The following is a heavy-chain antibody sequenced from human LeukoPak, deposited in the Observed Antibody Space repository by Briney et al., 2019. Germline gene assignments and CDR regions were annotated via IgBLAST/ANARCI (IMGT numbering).Heavy chain of an antibody. V-gene: IGHV4-59*08. CDR2: IYYSGST. CDR3: ARMSFGSGGDYYYGMDV. Sequence: SETLSLTCTVSGGSIRDYYWSWIRRPPGKGLEWIGYIYYSGSTYYNPSLKSRVAMSVDTSKTQFSLKLSSVTAADTAVFYCARMSFGSGGDYYYGMDVWGQGTTVTVSS. CDR1: GGSIRDYY. D-gene: IGHD3-10*01. J-gene: IGHJ6*02.